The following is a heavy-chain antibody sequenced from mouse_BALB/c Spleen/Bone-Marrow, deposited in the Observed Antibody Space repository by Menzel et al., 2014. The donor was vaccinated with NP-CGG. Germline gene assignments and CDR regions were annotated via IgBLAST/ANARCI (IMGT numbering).Heavy chain of an antibody. CDR2: IDPANGNT. Sequence: EVQAVESGAELVKPGASVKLSCTASGFNIKDTYMHWVKQRPEQGLEWIGRIDPANGNTKYDPKFQGKATITADASSNTAYLQLSSLTSEDTSVYYCALYYDYDGCYWGQDASRPVSS. D-gene: IGHD2-4*01. J-gene: IGHJ2*02. CDR3: ALYYDYDGCY. CDR1: GFNIKDTY. V-gene: IGHV14-3*02.